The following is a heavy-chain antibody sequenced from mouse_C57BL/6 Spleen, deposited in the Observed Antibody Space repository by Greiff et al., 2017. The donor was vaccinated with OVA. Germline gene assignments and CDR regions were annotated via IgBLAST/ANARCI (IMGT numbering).Heavy chain of an antibody. Sequence: QVQLQQPGAELVRPGSSVKLSCKASGYTFTSYWMHWVKQRPIQGLEWIGNIHPSASEPHYNQKFKDKATLTIDKSSRTANMPLSSLTSEDSSVDSCERSVDYYGYAMDYWGQGTSVTVSS. D-gene: IGHD1-1*01. J-gene: IGHJ4*01. CDR2: IHPSASEP. CDR1: GYTFTSYW. V-gene: IGHV1-52*01. CDR3: ERSVDYYGYAMDY.